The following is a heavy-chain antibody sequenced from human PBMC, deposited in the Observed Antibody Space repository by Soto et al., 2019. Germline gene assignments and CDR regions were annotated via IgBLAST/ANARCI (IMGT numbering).Heavy chain of an antibody. V-gene: IGHV3-23*01. J-gene: IGHJ4*02. CDR3: VKEDCGAGCALDC. D-gene: IGHD2-21*02. CDR1: GFDFSSYA. CDR2: ISDGGGAT. Sequence: EVQLLESGGGLVQPGGSLRLSCAASGFDFSSYAMNWVRQAPGKGLEWVSSISDGGGATNYANSVRGRFTISRDRFKNTLDLHMNSLRAEDTAVYYCVKEDCGAGCALDCWGQGTLGTVSS.